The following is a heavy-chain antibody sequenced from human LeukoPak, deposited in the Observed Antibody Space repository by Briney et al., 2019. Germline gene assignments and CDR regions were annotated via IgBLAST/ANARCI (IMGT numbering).Heavy chain of an antibody. CDR2: ISGSGGST. Sequence: PGGSLRLSCAASGFTFSSYAMSWVRQAPGKGLEWVSAISGSGGSTYYAGSVKGRFTISRDNSKNTLYLQMNSLRAEDTAVYYCAKTLAYCGGDCSPGGYWGQGTLVTVSS. CDR3: AKTLAYCGGDCSPGGY. CDR1: GFTFSSYA. D-gene: IGHD2-21*02. J-gene: IGHJ4*02. V-gene: IGHV3-23*01.